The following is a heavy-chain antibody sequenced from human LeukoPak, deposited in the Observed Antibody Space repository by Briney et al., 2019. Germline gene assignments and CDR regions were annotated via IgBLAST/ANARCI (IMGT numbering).Heavy chain of an antibody. V-gene: IGHV3-7*01. CDR3: TRGAPVGSSREFDY. Sequence: GGFLRLSCAASGFTFSSYWMSWVRQAPGKGLECVANIKQDGSEKYYVDSVKGRFTISRDNAKNSLYLQMNSLRAEDTAVYYCTRGAPVGSSREFDYWGQGTLVTVSS. D-gene: IGHD5-24*01. CDR2: IKQDGSEK. J-gene: IGHJ4*02. CDR1: GFTFSSYW.